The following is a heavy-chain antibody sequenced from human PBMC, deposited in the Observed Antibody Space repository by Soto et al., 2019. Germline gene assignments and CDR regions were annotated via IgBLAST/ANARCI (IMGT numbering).Heavy chain of an antibody. V-gene: IGHV4-34*01. CDR3: AKFKNSYSYGLDV. CDR1: GGSFSGYY. Sequence: PSETLSLTCGVYGGSFSGYYWSWVRQPPGKGLEWIGAINQSGGTNYNPSLKSRVTISVDTSKNQFSLSLSSVTAADTAIYYCAKFKNSYSYGLDVWGPGTLLTVSS. CDR2: INQSGGT. J-gene: IGHJ6*02.